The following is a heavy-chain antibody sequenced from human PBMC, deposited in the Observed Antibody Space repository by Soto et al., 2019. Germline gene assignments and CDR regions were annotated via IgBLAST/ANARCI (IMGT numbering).Heavy chain of an antibody. CDR2: VNPILSIA. D-gene: IGHD1-26*01. Sequence: SVKVSCKASGDTFSFYTINWVRQAPGLGLEWMGRVNPILSIANYAQKFQGRVTITADKSTSTAYMELSSLRSEDTAVYYCARSLLIVGATSYDYWGQGTLVTVLL. V-gene: IGHV1-69*02. CDR3: ARSLLIVGATSYDY. J-gene: IGHJ4*02. CDR1: GDTFSFYT.